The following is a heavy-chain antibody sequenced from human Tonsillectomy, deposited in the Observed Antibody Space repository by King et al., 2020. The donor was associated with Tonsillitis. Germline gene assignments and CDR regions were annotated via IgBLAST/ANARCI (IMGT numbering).Heavy chain of an antibody. J-gene: IGHJ4*02. CDR3: ARDQATVDYYDSSGYSSFDY. CDR2: INPKSGGT. V-gene: IGHV1-2*02. D-gene: IGHD3-22*01. CDR1: GYTFTDYY. Sequence: QLVQSGAEVKKPGASVKVSCKASGYTFTDYYMHWVRQAPGQGLEWMGWINPKSGGTKYEQKFQGRDTVTRDKSISTAYMELSRLRSDDTAVYYCARDQATVDYYDSSGYSSFDYWGQGTLVTVSS.